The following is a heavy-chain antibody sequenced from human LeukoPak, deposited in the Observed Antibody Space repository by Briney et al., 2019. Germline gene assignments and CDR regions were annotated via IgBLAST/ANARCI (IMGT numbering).Heavy chain of an antibody. CDR3: ARVWSGSYNAFDI. V-gene: IGHV1-69*01. CDR1: GGTFSSYA. Sequence: GSSVKVSCKASGGTFSSYAISWVRQAPGQGLNWMGGIIPIFGTANYAQKFQGRVTITADESTSTAYMELSSLRSEDTAVYYCARVWSGSYNAFDIWGQGTMVTVSS. D-gene: IGHD1-26*01. CDR2: IIPIFGTA. J-gene: IGHJ3*02.